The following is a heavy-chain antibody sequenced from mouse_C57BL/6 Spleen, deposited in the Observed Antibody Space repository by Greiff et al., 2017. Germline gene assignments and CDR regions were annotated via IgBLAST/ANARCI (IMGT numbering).Heavy chain of an antibody. CDR1: GYTFTDYN. V-gene: IGHV1-22*01. Sequence: VQLQQSGPELVKPGASVKMSCKASGYTFTDYNMHWVKQSHGKSLEWIGYLNPNNGGTSYNQKFKGKVTLTVNKSSSTAYLELRSLTSEDSAVYYCARELRLDYYAMDYWGQGTSGTVSS. CDR3: ARELRLDYYAMDY. J-gene: IGHJ4*01. D-gene: IGHD2-4*01. CDR2: LNPNNGGT.